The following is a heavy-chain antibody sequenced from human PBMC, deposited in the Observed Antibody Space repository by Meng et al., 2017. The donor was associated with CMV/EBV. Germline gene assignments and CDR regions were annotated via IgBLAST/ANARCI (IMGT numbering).Heavy chain of an antibody. CDR1: GFTFGDYA. CDR2: IRSKAYGGTT. D-gene: IGHD3-10*01. V-gene: IGHV3-49*04. J-gene: IGHJ6*02. Sequence: GESLKISCTASGFTFGDYAMSWVRQAPGKGLEWVGFIRSKAYGGTTEYAASVKGRFTISRDDSKSIAYLQMNSLKTEDTAVYYCTRDRLGPITMVRGRRYYYYGMDVWGQGTTVTVSS. CDR3: TRDRLGPITMVRGRRYYYYGMDV.